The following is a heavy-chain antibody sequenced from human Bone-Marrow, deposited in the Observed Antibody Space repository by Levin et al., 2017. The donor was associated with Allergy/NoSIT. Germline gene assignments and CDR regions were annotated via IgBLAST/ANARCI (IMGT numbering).Heavy chain of an antibody. V-gene: IGHV1-69*13. CDR1: GGTFSSYA. CDR2: IIPIFGTA. Sequence: GASVKVSCKASGGTFSSYAISWVRQAPGQGLEWMGGIIPIFGTANYAQKFQGRVTITADESTSTAYMELSSLRSEDTAVYYCARAGFGGVIGGDYWGQGTLVTVSS. CDR3: ARAGFGGVIGGDY. J-gene: IGHJ4*02. D-gene: IGHD3-16*02.